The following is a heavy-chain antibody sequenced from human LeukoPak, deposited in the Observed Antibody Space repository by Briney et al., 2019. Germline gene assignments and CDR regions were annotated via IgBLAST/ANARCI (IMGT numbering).Heavy chain of an antibody. CDR2: ISAYNGHT. D-gene: IGHD3-22*01. V-gene: IGHV1-18*01. CDR3: VRYSDSSGIPDY. J-gene: IGHJ4*02. Sequence: ASVKVSCKASGDTFIIYGFTLVRQAPGQGLEWMGWISAYNGHTNYAQKFQGRITMTTDTSTSTAYMDLGSLRSDDTAVYYCVRYSDSSGIPDYWGQGTLVIVSS. CDR1: GDTFIIYG.